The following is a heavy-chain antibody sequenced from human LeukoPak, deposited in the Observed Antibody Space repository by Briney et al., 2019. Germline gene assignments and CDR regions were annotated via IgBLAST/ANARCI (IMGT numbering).Heavy chain of an antibody. CDR1: GGSISSNY. CDR2: IYTSGST. D-gene: IGHD6-13*01. J-gene: IGHJ4*02. Sequence: PSETLSLTCTVSGGSISSNYWSWIRQPAGKGLEWIGLIYTSGSTNYSPSLKSRVTLSVDTSRNQFSLRLSSVTAADTAVYYCARDGRGYASSWYFDLWGQGTLVTVSS. V-gene: IGHV4-4*07. CDR3: ARDGRGYASSWYFDL.